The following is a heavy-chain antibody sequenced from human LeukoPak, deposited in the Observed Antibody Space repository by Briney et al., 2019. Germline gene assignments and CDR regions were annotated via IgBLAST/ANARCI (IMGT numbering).Heavy chain of an antibody. CDR3: AKVYSSGWSHSDY. CDR1: GFTFSGYA. J-gene: IGHJ4*02. CDR2: ISGSGGST. D-gene: IGHD6-19*01. Sequence: GGSLRLSCAASGFTFSGYAMSWVRQAPGKGLEWVSAISGSGGSTYYADSVKGRFTISRDNSKNTLYLQMNSLRAEDTAVYYCAKVYSSGWSHSDYWGQGTLVTVSS. V-gene: IGHV3-23*01.